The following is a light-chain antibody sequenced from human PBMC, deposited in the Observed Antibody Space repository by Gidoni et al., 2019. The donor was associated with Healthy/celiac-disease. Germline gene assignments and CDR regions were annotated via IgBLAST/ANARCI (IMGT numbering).Light chain of an antibody. CDR3: QQGYSTPNT. Sequence: DSQMTQSPSSLSASVGDRVTITCRSSQSISSYLNWYQQKPGEAHKLLIYAASSLQSGVPSRFSGSGSGTDFTLTISSLQPEDFANYYCQQGYSTPNTFGQGTKLEIK. J-gene: IGKJ2*01. CDR1: QSISSY. CDR2: AAS. V-gene: IGKV1-39*01.